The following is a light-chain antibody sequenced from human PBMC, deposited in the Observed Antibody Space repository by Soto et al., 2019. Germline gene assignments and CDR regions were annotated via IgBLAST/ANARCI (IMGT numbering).Light chain of an antibody. Sequence: QSALTQPRSVSGSPGQSVTISCTGTSSDVGGYNYVSWYQQHPGKAPKFMIYDVSKRPSGVPDRFSGSKSGNTASLTISGLQTEDEADYYCSSYAGSYSFVFGTGTKVTVL. V-gene: IGLV2-11*01. J-gene: IGLJ1*01. CDR2: DVS. CDR3: SSYAGSYSFV. CDR1: SSDVGGYNY.